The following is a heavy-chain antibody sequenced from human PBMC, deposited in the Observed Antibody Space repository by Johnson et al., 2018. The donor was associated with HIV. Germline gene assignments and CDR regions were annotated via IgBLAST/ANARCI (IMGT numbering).Heavy chain of an antibody. J-gene: IGHJ3*02. CDR1: GFTFSDYY. CDR2: IKSKTDGGTT. V-gene: IGHV3-15*01. CDR3: ARGRTFDYSHSRDPPGGGFDI. Sequence: VQLVESGGVVVQPGGSLRLSCAASGFTFSDYYMSWIRQAPGKGLEWVGRIKSKTDGGTTDYAAPVRGRFTIPRDDSKNTLYVQMNSLRAEDSAVYYCARGRTFDYSHSRDPPGGGFDIWGQGTMVTVSS. D-gene: IGHD4-23*01.